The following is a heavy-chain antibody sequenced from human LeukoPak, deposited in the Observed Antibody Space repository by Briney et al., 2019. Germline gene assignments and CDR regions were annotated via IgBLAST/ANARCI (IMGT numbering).Heavy chain of an antibody. D-gene: IGHD4-17*01. Sequence: KPSETLSLTCTVSGGSISSYYWSWIRQPPGKGLEWIGYIYHSGSTYYNPSLKSRVTISVDRSKNQFSLKLSSVTAADTAVYFCARDEDGDYYYYGMDVWGQGTTVTVSS. V-gene: IGHV4-59*12. CDR3: ARDEDGDYYYYGMDV. CDR2: IYHSGST. CDR1: GGSISSYY. J-gene: IGHJ6*02.